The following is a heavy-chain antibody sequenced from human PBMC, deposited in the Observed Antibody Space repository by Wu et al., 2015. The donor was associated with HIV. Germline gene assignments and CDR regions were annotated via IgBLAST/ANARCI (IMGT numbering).Heavy chain of an antibody. J-gene: IGHJ4*02. CDR2: INPNTAGT. D-gene: IGHD6-13*01. Sequence: QVQLVQSGAEVKKPGASVKVSCKTSGYTFTDYYMHWVRQAPGQGLEWMGWINPNTAGTNYAQKFQGRVTMTRDTSISTAYMELSRLRSDDTAMFYCARIPRLYSSSWYYFDYWGQGTLVT. CDR3: ARIPRLYSSSWYYFDY. V-gene: IGHV1-2*02. CDR1: GYTFTDYY.